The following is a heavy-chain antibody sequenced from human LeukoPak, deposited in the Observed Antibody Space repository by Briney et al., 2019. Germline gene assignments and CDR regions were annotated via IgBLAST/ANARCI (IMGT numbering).Heavy chain of an antibody. Sequence: SETLSLTCTVSGGSISSSSYYWGWVRQPPGKGLEWIGSIYYSGSTYYNSSLKIRVTISVATSKNQFSLKLSPVTAPDTAVYYFARSGSAYLRYYFDYWGQGTLVTVSS. CDR3: ARSGSAYLRYYFDY. CDR2: IYYSGST. CDR1: GGSISSSSYY. J-gene: IGHJ4*02. V-gene: IGHV4-39*07. D-gene: IGHD3-10*01.